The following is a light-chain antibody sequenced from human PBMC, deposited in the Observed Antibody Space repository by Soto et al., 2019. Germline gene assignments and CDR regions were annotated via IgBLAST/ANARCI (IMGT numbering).Light chain of an antibody. CDR2: GAS. V-gene: IGKV3-15*01. Sequence: EIVMTQSPATLTVSPGERAILSCRASQSVSSNLAWYQQKPGQAPRLLFYGASSRATAIPARFSGSGSATEFTLTITSLQSEDFAVYYCQQYKEWPPKYTFGQGTKLEIK. CDR1: QSVSSN. J-gene: IGKJ2*01. CDR3: QQYKEWPPKYT.